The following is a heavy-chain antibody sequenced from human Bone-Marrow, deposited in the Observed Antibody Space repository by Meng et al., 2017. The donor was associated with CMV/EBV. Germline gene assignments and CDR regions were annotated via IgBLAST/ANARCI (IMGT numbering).Heavy chain of an antibody. J-gene: IGHJ6*02. CDR3: PPDFGELTYYYGMDV. CDR1: RFSLSTSGVG. V-gene: IGHV2-5*01. D-gene: IGHD3-10*01. Sequence: SGPTLVKPTQTLTLTCTFPRFSLSTSGVGVGWIRQPPGKALEWLALIYWNDDKRYSPSLKSRLTITKDTSKNQVVLTMTNMDPVDTATYYCPPDFGELTYYYGMDVWGQGTTVTVSS. CDR2: IYWNDDK.